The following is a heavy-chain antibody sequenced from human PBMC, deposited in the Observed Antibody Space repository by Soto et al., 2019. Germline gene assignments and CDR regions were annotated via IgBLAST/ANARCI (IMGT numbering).Heavy chain of an antibody. V-gene: IGHV1-69*04. CDR3: ARDKVATGDDAFDI. CDR2: IIPILGIA. CDR1: GGTFSSYT. D-gene: IGHD5-12*01. J-gene: IGHJ3*02. Sequence: SVKVSCKASGGTFSSYTISWVRQAPGQGLEWMGRIIPILGIANYAQKFQGRVTITADKSTSTAYMELSSLRSEDTAVYYCARDKVATGDDAFDIWGQGTMVTVSS.